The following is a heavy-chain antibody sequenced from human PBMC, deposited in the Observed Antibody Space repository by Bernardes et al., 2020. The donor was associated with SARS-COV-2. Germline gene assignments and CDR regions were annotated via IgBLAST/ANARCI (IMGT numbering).Heavy chain of an antibody. CDR2: IKSKTDGGTT. CDR1: GFTFSNAW. V-gene: IGHV3-15*01. Sequence: VEALFLSCAASGFTFSNAWMSWVRQAPGPGLEWVGRIKSKTDGGTTDYAAPVKGRFTISREDSKNTLYLQMNRLKTEDTAVYYCTTDMEPGGYLDWLSPTETPFGSWGHGTLVTRSS. CDR3: TTDMEPGGYLDWLSPTETPFGS. J-gene: IGHJ5*01. D-gene: IGHD3-9*01.